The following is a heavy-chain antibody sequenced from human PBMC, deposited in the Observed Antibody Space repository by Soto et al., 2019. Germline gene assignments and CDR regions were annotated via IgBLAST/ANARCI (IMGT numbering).Heavy chain of an antibody. Sequence: QVQLVESGGGVVQPGRSLKLSCEASGFTFSSDGMHWVRQAPGKGLEWVALIWYDGSLAYYGDSVKGRFTISRDNSRNTVSLQVNSLRGDDTAVYYCARSYRSSWHIINYWGQGTLVTVSS. V-gene: IGHV3-33*01. D-gene: IGHD6-6*01. CDR1: GFTFSSDG. J-gene: IGHJ4*02. CDR3: ARSYRSSWHIINY. CDR2: IWYDGSLA.